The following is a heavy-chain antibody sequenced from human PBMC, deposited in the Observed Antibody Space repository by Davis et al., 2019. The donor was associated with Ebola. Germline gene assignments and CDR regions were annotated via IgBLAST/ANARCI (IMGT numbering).Heavy chain of an antibody. D-gene: IGHD6-19*01. J-gene: IGHJ6*02. Sequence: HTSETLSLTCAVYGGSFSGYYWMHCVRHAPGKGLVFVSRSNSDESSTRYAHSVKGRFTISRDNAKNSLYLQMNSLRAEDTAVYYCAREDRIAVAGTLVGGYYYYGMDVWGQGTTVTVSS. CDR3: AREDRIAVAGTLVGGYYYYGMDV. CDR1: GGSFSGYYW. V-gene: IGHV3-74*01. CDR2: SNSDESST.